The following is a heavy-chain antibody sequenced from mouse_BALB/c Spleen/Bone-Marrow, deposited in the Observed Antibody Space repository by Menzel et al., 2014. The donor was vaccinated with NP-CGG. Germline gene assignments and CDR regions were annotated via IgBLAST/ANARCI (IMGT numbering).Heavy chain of an antibody. Sequence: QVHLPQSGAELVMPGASVKMSCKASGYTFTDYWMHWVKQRPGQGLEWIGAIDTSDSYTSYNQKFKGKATLTVDESSSTAYMQRSSLTAEDSAVYYCARRGVYYYGSCDYWGQGTTLTVSS. D-gene: IGHD1-1*01. V-gene: IGHV1-69*01. CDR2: IDTSDSYT. J-gene: IGHJ2*01. CDR3: ARRGVYYYGSCDY. CDR1: GYTFTDYW.